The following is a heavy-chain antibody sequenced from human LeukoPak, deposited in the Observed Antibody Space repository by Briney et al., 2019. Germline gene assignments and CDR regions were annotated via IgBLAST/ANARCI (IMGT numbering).Heavy chain of an antibody. D-gene: IGHD6-13*01. Sequence: PSETLSLTCTVSGGSISSYYWSWIRQPPGKGLEWIGYVHYSGSTNYNPSLKSRVTISVDTSKNQFSLKLSSVTAADTAVFYCAREGDGSSVGWFDPWGRGTLVTVSS. V-gene: IGHV4-59*12. CDR1: GGSISSYY. CDR3: AREGDGSSVGWFDP. CDR2: VHYSGST. J-gene: IGHJ5*02.